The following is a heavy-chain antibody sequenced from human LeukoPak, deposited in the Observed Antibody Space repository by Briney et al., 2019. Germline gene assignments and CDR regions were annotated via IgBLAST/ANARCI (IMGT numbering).Heavy chain of an antibody. J-gene: IGHJ4*02. V-gene: IGHV3-23*01. D-gene: IGHD5-12*01. CDR1: GFTFSSYA. CDR3: AKSGYSGYEVGYFDY. Sequence: GGSLRLSCAASGFTFSSYAMSWVPQAPGKGPECVSAISGSGGSTYYADSVKGRFTISRDNSKNTLYLQMNSLRAEDTAVYYCAKSGYSGYEVGYFDYWGQGTLVTVSS. CDR2: ISGSGGST.